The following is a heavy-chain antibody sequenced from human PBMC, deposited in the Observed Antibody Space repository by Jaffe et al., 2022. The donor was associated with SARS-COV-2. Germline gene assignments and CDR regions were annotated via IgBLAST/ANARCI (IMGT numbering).Heavy chain of an antibody. D-gene: IGHD1-1*01. CDR2: IYTSGST. CDR3: ARTPDDGWFDP. CDR1: GGSISSGSYY. Sequence: QVQLQESGPGLVKPSQTLSLTCTVSGGSISSGSYYWSWIRQPAGKGLEWIGRIYTSGSTNYNPSLKSRVTISVDTSKNQFSLKLSSVTAADTAVYYCARTPDDGWFDPWGQGTLVTVSS. V-gene: IGHV4-61*02. J-gene: IGHJ5*02.